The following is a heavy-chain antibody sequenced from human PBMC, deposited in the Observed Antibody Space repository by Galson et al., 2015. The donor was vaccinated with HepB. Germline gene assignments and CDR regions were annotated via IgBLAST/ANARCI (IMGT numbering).Heavy chain of an antibody. V-gene: IGHV4-30-4*01. J-gene: IGHJ4*02. Sequence: TLSLTCTVSGGSISSGDYYWSWIRQPPGKGLEWIGYIYYSGSTYYNPSLKSRVTISVDTSKNQFSLKLSSVTAADTAVYYCARDCSSTSCYTNFDYWGQGTLVTVSS. CDR1: GGSISSGDYY. CDR3: ARDCSSTSCYTNFDY. D-gene: IGHD2-2*02. CDR2: IYYSGST.